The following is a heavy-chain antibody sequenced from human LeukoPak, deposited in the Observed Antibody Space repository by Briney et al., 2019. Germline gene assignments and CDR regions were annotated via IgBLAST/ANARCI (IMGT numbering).Heavy chain of an antibody. CDR1: GYTFTGYY. CDR3: ARHSYFDY. V-gene: IGHV1-2*02. CDR2: INPNSGGT. Sequence: SSVKVSCKASGYTFTGYYIHWVRQAPGQGLEWMGWINPNSGGTNYAQKFQGRVTMTRDTSISTAYMELSRLTSDDTAVYYCARHSYFDYWGQGTLVTVSS. J-gene: IGHJ4*02.